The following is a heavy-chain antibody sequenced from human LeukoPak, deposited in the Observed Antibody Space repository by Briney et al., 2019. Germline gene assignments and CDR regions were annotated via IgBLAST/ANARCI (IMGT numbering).Heavy chain of an antibody. D-gene: IGHD5-18*01. Sequence: SETLSLTCTVSGGFISSGSYYWSWIRQPAGKGLEWIGRIYTSGSTNYNPSLKSRVTISVDTSKNQFSLKLSSVTAADTAVYYCARNKGRPRGYSYGYRGGVFDYWGQGTLVTVSS. V-gene: IGHV4-61*02. CDR3: ARNKGRPRGYSYGYRGGVFDY. CDR1: GGFISSGSYY. CDR2: IYTSGST. J-gene: IGHJ4*02.